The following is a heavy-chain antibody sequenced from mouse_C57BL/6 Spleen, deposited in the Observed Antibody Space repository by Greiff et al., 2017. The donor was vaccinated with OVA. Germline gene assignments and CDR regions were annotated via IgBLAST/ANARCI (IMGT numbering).Heavy chain of an antibody. V-gene: IGHV1-62-2*01. J-gene: IGHJ4*01. CDR3: ARHEIYYGKGLGAMDY. CDR2: FYPGSGSL. Sequence: QVQLQQSGAELVKPGASVKLSCKASGYTFTEYTIHWVKQRSGQGLEWIGWFYPGSGSLKYNEKFKDKATLTADKSSSTVYMELIRLTSEDSAVYFCARHEIYYGKGLGAMDYWGQGTSVTVSS. CDR1: GYTFTEYT. D-gene: IGHD2-1*01.